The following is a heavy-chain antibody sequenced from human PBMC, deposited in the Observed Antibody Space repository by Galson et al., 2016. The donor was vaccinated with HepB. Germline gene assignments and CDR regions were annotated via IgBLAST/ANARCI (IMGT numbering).Heavy chain of an antibody. V-gene: IGHV2-5*02. J-gene: IGHJ4*02. D-gene: IGHD3-22*01. CDR2: MYWDADK. CDR1: GFSLTTTGVG. CDR3: AHRPPTYYYDDSGHQVFDY. Sequence: PALVKPTQTLTLTCTFSGFSLTTTGVGVGWIRQPPGKALEWLALMYWDADKRYSPSLNSRLTITKDTSKNQVVLTMTNMDPVDTATYYCAHRPPTYYYDDSGHQVFDYWGQGTLVTVSS.